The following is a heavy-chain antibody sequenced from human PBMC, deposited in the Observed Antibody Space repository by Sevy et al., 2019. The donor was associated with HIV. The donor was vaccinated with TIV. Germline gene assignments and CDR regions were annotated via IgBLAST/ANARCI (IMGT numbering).Heavy chain of an antibody. CDR3: ARQSGYDYYYYYGMDV. Sequence: SETLSLTCTVSGGSISSSSYYWGWIRQPPGKGLEWIGSIYYSGSTYYNPSLKSRVTISVDTSKTQFSLKLSSVTAADTAVYYCARQSGYDYYYYYGMDVWGQWTTVTVSS. CDR1: GGSISSSSYY. D-gene: IGHD5-12*01. CDR2: IYYSGST. J-gene: IGHJ6*02. V-gene: IGHV4-39*01.